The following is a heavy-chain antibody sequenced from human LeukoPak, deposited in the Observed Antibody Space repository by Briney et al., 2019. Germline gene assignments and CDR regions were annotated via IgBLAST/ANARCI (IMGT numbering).Heavy chain of an antibody. CDR1: GYSISSGYY. D-gene: IGHD2-2*03. CDR3: ASMDIMILPAGSFDY. Sequence: SETLSLTCTVSGYSISSGYYWGWIRQPPGKGLEWFGTIYHSGSTYYNPSLKSRVTMSVDTSKNQFSLKLSSVTAADTAVYYCASMDIMILPAGSFDYWGQGTLVTVSS. CDR2: IYHSGST. J-gene: IGHJ4*02. V-gene: IGHV4-38-2*02.